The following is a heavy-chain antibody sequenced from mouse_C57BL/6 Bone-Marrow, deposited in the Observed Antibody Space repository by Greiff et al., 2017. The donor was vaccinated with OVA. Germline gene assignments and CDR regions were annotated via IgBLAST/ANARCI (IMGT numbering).Heavy chain of an antibody. V-gene: IGHV1-54*01. J-gene: IGHJ3*01. CDR2: INPGSGGT. D-gene: IGHD2-3*01. CDR3: ARSGDGYPFAY. Sequence: QVQLKESGAELVRPGTSVKVSCKASGYAFTNYLIEWVKQRPGQGLEWIGVINPGSGGTNYNEKFKGKATLTADQSSSTAYMQLSSLTSEDSAVYFCARSGDGYPFAYWGQGTLVTVAA. CDR1: GYAFTNYL.